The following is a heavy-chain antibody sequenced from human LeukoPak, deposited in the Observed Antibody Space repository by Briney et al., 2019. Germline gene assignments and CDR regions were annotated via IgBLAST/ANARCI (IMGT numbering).Heavy chain of an antibody. D-gene: IGHD1-26*01. Sequence: GGSLRLSCAASGFTFSSYGMHWVRQAPGKGLEWVAVILSDGSKEFYTDSVKGRFTISRDNSKNTLYLQMNSLRAEDTAVYYCVRGLELLPLVGFDIWGQGTMVTVSS. CDR1: GFTFSSYG. V-gene: IGHV3-33*01. J-gene: IGHJ3*02. CDR3: VRGLELLPLVGFDI. CDR2: ILSDGSKE.